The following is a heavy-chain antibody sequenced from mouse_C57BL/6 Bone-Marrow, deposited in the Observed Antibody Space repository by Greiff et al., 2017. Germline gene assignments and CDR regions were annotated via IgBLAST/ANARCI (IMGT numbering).Heavy chain of an antibody. Sequence: EVQGVESGAELVRPGASVKLSCTASGFNIKDDYMHWVKQRPDPGLDWIGWVDPENGDTEYASKFQGKAPITADTSSNTAYLQLSSLSSEDTAVYYCTTWDYDGFAYWGKGTLVTVSA. D-gene: IGHD2-4*01. J-gene: IGHJ3*01. V-gene: IGHV14-4*01. CDR3: TTWDYDGFAY. CDR2: VDPENGDT. CDR1: GFNIKDDY.